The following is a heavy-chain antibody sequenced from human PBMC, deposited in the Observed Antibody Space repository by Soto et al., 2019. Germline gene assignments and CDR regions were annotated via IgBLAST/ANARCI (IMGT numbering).Heavy chain of an antibody. Sequence: QVQLVESGGGVVQPGRSLRLSCAASGFTFSTFGIHWVRQAPGKGLEWVAVISKDGGNVYYADSVKARFTISRDNSKNTLYLQMNSLRDEDTAVYYCAKARGGHFDDWGQGTLVIVSS. V-gene: IGHV3-30*18. CDR3: AKARGGHFDD. CDR1: GFTFSTFG. D-gene: IGHD3-10*01. J-gene: IGHJ4*02. CDR2: ISKDGGNV.